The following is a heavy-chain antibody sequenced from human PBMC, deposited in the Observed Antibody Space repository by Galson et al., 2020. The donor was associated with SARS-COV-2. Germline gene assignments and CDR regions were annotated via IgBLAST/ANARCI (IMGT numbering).Heavy chain of an antibody. CDR2: ISYDGSNK. J-gene: IGHJ4*02. CDR3: ARDSFDRSVDY. V-gene: IGHV3-30*04. CDR1: GFTFSSYA. Sequence: GESLKISCAASGFTFSSYAMHWVRQAPGKGLEWVAVISYDGSNKYYADSVKGRFTISRDNSKNTLYLQMNSLRAEDTAVYYCARDSFDRSVDYWGQGTLVTVSS.